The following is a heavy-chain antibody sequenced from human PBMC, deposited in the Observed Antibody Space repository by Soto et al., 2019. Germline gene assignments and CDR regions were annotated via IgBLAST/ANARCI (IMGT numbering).Heavy chain of an antibody. J-gene: IGHJ5*02. CDR3: AKTPWRGYENWFDP. Sequence: PGESLKISCKGSGYSFTSYWIVWVRQMPGKGLDWMGIIYPGDSDTKYSPSFQGQVTISADKSISTAYLQWSSLKASDTAMYYCAKTPWRGYENWFDPWGQGTLVTVSS. CDR1: GYSFTSYW. CDR2: IYPGDSDT. V-gene: IGHV5-51*01. D-gene: IGHD5-12*01.